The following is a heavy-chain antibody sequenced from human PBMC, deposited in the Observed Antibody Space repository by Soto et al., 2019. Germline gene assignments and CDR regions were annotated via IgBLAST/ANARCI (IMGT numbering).Heavy chain of an antibody. J-gene: IGHJ4*02. Sequence: EVQLVESGGGLVKPGGSLRLSCAASGFTFSSYSMNWVRQAPGKGLEWVSSISSSSSYIYYADSVKGRFTISRDNAKNSRYLQVNSLRAEATAVYYCARVFEQLGGYLGQGTLVTVSS. CDR3: ARVFEQLGGY. CDR1: GFTFSSYS. D-gene: IGHD6-6*01. V-gene: IGHV3-21*01. CDR2: ISSSSSYI.